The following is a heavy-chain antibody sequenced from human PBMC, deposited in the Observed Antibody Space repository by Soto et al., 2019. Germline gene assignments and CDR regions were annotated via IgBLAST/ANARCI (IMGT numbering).Heavy chain of an antibody. J-gene: IGHJ4*02. CDR2: IRSKRYGGTT. V-gene: IGHV3-49*04. CDR3: ARGPRHCSGGSCYSIDY. CDR1: GFTFGDHG. Sequence: PWGSLRLSCTASGFTFGDHGLSWVRQAPGRGLEWVGFIRSKRYGGTTEFAASVKGRFSISRDDSNTIAYLQMNRLQSEDAAVYYCARGPRHCSGGSCYSIDYWGRGTLVTVSS. D-gene: IGHD2-15*01.